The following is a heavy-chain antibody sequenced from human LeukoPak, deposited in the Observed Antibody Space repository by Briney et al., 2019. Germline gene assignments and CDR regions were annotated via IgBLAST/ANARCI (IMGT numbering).Heavy chain of an antibody. CDR2: INTNTGNP. CDR1: GYTFTSYA. CDR3: ARVVVVAATLNWFDP. Sequence: GASVKVSCKASGYTFTSYAMNWVRQAPGQGLEWMGWINTNTGNPTYAQGLTGRFVFSLDTSVSTAYLQISSLKAEDTAVYYCARVVVVAATLNWFDPWGQGTLVTVSS. V-gene: IGHV7-4-1*02. J-gene: IGHJ5*02. D-gene: IGHD2-15*01.